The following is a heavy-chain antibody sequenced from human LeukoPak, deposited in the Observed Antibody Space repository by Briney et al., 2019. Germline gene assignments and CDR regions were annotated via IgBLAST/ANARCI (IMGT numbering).Heavy chain of an antibody. D-gene: IGHD6-19*01. Sequence: GGSLRLSCAASGFTFSSYSMNWVRQAPGKGLEWVSAISGSGGSTYYADSVKGRFTISRDNSKNTLYLQMNSLRAEDTAVYYCAKDRIAVAGTTFDYWGQGTLVTVSS. CDR2: ISGSGGST. CDR3: AKDRIAVAGTTFDY. CDR1: GFTFSSYS. V-gene: IGHV3-23*01. J-gene: IGHJ4*02.